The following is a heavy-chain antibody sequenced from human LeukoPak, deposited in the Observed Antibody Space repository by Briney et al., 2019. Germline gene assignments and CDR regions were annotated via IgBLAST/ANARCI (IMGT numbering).Heavy chain of an antibody. CDR3: AREVYYYSSGSYYHFDY. V-gene: IGHV4-4*07. CDR2: ISSSGNT. D-gene: IGHD3-10*01. Sequence: PSEPLFLSCTVSYASISNYFWSWIRQPAGKRLVWIGHISSSGNTNYNPSLKSRVTMSEDTSNNHFSLKLTSVTAADTAVYYCAREVYYYSSGSYYHFDYWGQRILVTVSS. CDR1: YASISNYF. J-gene: IGHJ4*02.